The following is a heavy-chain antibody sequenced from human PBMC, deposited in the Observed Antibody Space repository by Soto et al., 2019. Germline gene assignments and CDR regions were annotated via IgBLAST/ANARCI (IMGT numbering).Heavy chain of an antibody. CDR3: AADVGAMGMGN. D-gene: IGHD1-26*01. V-gene: IGHV1-69*02. J-gene: IGHJ4*02. CDR1: GGTFSSYT. CDR2: IIPILGIA. Sequence: QVQLVQSGAEVKKPGSSVKVSCKASGGTFSSYTISWVRQAHGQGLEWMGRIIPILGIANYAQKCQGRVTITADKSTSTAYMELSSLRSEDTAVYYCAADVGAMGMGNGGQGTLVTVSS.